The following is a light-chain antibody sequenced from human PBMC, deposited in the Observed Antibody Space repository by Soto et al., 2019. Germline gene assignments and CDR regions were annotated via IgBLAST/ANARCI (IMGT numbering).Light chain of an antibody. CDR1: QSVSSNY. J-gene: IGKJ3*01. V-gene: IGKV3D-20*02. Sequence: EIVLTQSPGTLSLSPGERATLSCGASQSVSSNYLAWYQQKPGRAPRLLIYGASSRATGIPDRFSGSGSGTDFTLTISSLEPEDFAVYYCQQRSNWPLTFGPGTKVDIK. CDR2: GAS. CDR3: QQRSNWPLT.